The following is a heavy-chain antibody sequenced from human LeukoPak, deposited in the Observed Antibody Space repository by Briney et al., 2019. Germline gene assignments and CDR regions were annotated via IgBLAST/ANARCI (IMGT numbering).Heavy chain of an antibody. J-gene: IGHJ2*01. CDR1: GFTFRNYG. CDR2: ITGSGGST. CDR3: AKGNWGERLDWYFDL. D-gene: IGHD1-26*01. V-gene: IGHV3-23*01. Sequence: GGSLRLSCAASGFTFRNYGMSWVRQAPGNWLEWVSGITGSGGSTYYADSVKGRFTISRDNSKTTLYLQMNSLGAEDTAVYYCAKGNWGERLDWYFDLWGRGTLVTLSS.